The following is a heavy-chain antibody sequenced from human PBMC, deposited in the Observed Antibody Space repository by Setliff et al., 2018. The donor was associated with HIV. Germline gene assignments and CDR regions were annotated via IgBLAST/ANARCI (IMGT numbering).Heavy chain of an antibody. D-gene: IGHD4-4*01. CDR3: ATHASTVQDAMDV. J-gene: IGHJ6*02. V-gene: IGHV4-39*01. CDR2: IHSSGIT. CDR1: GGSIISTIYH. Sequence: SETLSLTCTVSGGSIISTIYHWVWIRQPPGKGLEWIGNIHSSGITYYKPSLKSRLTISLDTSKNQFSLKLSSVTAADTAVYYCATHASTVQDAMDVWGQGTTVTVSS.